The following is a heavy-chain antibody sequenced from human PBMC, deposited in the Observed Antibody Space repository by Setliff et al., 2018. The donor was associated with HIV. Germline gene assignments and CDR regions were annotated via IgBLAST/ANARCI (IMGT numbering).Heavy chain of an antibody. CDR1: GGSIGSHH. CDR3: AREQGRSYYDSSGFDY. CDR2: SHYSGSA. Sequence: SETLSLTCIVSGGSIGSHHWSWIRQPPGKGLEWIAYSHYSGSADYNPSLKSRVTISIDTSKSQLSLKLTSVTAADTAVYYCAREQGRSYYDSSGFDYWGQGIPVTVSS. D-gene: IGHD3-22*01. V-gene: IGHV4-59*11. J-gene: IGHJ4*02.